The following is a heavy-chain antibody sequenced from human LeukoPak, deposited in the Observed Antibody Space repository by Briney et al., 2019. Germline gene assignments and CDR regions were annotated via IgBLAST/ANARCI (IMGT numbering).Heavy chain of an antibody. CDR3: ARDSVRITMVRGVIRFDY. J-gene: IGHJ4*02. V-gene: IGHV1-18*01. CDR2: VSAYNGNT. D-gene: IGHD3-10*01. CDR1: GYTFTSYG. Sequence: ASVKVSCKASGYTFTSYGISWVRQAPGQGLEWMGWVSAYNGNTNYAQKLQGRVTMTTDTSTSTAYMELRSLRSDDTAVYYCARDSVRITMVRGVIRFDYWGQGTLVTVSS.